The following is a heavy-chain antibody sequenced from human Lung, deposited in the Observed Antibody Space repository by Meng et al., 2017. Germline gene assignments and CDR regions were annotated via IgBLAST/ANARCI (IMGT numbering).Heavy chain of an antibody. D-gene: IGHD1-26*01. V-gene: IGHV1-2*02. CDR1: GYTFTDYY. CDR3: ARELRATSGSYAFDY. Sequence: ASVKVSCKASGYTFTDYYMHWVRQAPGQGLEWMGWINPNRGGTNYAQKFQGRVTMTRDTSISTAYMELNRLRSDDTAVYYCARELRATSGSYAFDYWGQGTLVTVSS. J-gene: IGHJ4*02. CDR2: INPNRGGT.